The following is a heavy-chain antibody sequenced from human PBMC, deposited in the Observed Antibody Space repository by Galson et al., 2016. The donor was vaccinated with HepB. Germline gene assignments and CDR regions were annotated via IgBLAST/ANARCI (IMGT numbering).Heavy chain of an antibody. CDR3: AKDQVSPSCWSGAFDS. CDR2: ISHDGHNK. D-gene: IGHD6-19*01. Sequence: SLRLSCAASGFSFSNYGIHWVRQAPGKVLEWVGLISHDGHNKNYAESVKAQITISRYNSQNTLYLQMNTLRPSAALVFIRAKDQVSPSCWSGAFDSWGQGTLVTVSA. J-gene: IGHJ4*02. CDR1: GFSFSNYG. V-gene: IGHV3-30*18.